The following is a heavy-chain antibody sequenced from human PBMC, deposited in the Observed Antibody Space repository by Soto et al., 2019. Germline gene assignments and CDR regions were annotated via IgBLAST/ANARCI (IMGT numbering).Heavy chain of an antibody. J-gene: IGHJ4*02. Sequence: GESLKISCAASGFTFSSYWMHWVRQAPGKGLVWVSRINSDGSSTSYADSVKGRFTISRDNAKNTLYLQMNSLRAEDTAVYYCARVPYCSGGSCYVTRFDYWGQGTLVTVSS. D-gene: IGHD2-15*01. CDR1: GFTFSSYW. CDR2: INSDGSST. V-gene: IGHV3-74*01. CDR3: ARVPYCSGGSCYVTRFDY.